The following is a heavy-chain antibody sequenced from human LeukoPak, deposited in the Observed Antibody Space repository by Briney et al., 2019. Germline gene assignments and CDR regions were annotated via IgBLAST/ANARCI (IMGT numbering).Heavy chain of an antibody. CDR3: ARVTTKKQLVPRSYWYFDL. V-gene: IGHV4-34*01. J-gene: IGHJ2*01. D-gene: IGHD6-13*01. CDR2: INHSGST. CDR1: GGSFSGYY. Sequence: SETLSLTCAVYGGSFSGYYWSWIRQPPGKGLEWIGEINHSGSTNYNPSLKSRVTISVDTSKNQFSLKLSSVTAADTAVYYCARVTTKKQLVPRSYWYFDLWGCGTLVTVSS.